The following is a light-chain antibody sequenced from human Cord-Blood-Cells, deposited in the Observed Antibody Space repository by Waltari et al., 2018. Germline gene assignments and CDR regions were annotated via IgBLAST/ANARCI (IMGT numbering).Light chain of an antibody. V-gene: IGLV2-14*01. CDR1: SSDVGGYNY. CDR3: SSYTSSSTLV. Sequence: QSALTQPASVSGSPGQSIPISCTGTSSDVGGYNYVSWYQQHPGNAPKLMIYDVSKRPSGVSNRFSGSKSGNTASLTISGLQAEDEADYYGSSYTSSSTLVFGGGTKLTVL. J-gene: IGLJ3*02. CDR2: DVS.